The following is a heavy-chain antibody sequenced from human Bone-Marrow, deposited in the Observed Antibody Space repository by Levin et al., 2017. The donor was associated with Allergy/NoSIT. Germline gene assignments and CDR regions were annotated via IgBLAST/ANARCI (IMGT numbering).Heavy chain of an antibody. V-gene: IGHV3-53*01. Sequence: GESLKISFVISGFNVSENYLNWVRQSPGKGLAWVSVIYNSGTTYYADAVKGRFSISRDESRNMLYLQMNSLKAEDTAVYYCQVGFWFDPRGQGTLVTVAS. CDR2: IYNSGTT. CDR3: QVGFWFDP. J-gene: IGHJ5*02. CDR1: GFNVSENY.